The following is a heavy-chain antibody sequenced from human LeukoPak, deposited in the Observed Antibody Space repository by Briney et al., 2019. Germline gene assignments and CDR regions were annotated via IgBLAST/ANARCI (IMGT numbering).Heavy chain of an antibody. CDR3: ASSSGGYSYGYYYYYMDV. D-gene: IGHD5-18*01. V-gene: IGHV1-69*02. J-gene: IGHJ6*03. Sequence: PVKVSCKASGGTFSSYTISWVRQAPGQGLEWMGRIIPILGIANYAQKFQGRVTITADKSTSTAYMELSSLRSEDTAVYYCASSSGGYSYGYYYYYMDVWGKGTTVTVSS. CDR2: IIPILGIA. CDR1: GGTFSSYT.